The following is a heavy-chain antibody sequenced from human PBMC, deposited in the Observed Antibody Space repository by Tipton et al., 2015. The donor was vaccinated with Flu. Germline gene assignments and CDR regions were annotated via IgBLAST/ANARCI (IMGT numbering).Heavy chain of an antibody. D-gene: IGHD2-15*01. J-gene: IGHJ4*02. CDR1: GYTFTTYG. CDR2: ISPNSGNI. Sequence: QLVQSGAEVMRPGASVKVSCKASGYTFTTYGITWVRQAPGQGLEWMGWISPNSGNIDYAQKFQGRVAMSTDTSTSTAYMELRDLRSADTAFYFCARDAEYCSGGSCSPSDYWGQGTLVTVSS. V-gene: IGHV1-18*04. CDR3: ARDAEYCSGGSCSPSDY.